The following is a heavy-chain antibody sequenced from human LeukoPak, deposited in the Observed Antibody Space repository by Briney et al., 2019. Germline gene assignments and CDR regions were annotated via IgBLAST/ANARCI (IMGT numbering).Heavy chain of an antibody. V-gene: IGHV4-59*01. CDR2: IYYSGST. Sequence: SETLSLTCTVSGGSISSYYWSWIRQPPGKGLEWIGYIYYSGSTNYNPSPKSRVTISVDTSKNQFSLQLSSVTAADTAVYYRATNAYYYDCSGYSTLTRYDYWGQGTLVTVSA. CDR1: GGSISSYY. D-gene: IGHD3-22*01. CDR3: ATNAYYYDCSGYSTLTRYDY. J-gene: IGHJ4*02.